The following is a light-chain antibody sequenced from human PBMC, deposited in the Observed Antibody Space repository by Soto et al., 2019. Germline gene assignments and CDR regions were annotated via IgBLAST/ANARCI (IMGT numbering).Light chain of an antibody. J-gene: IGKJ4*01. CDR3: QQRRS. CDR1: QSISSY. Sequence: EIVLTQSPATLSLSPGERATLSCRPSQSISSYLAWYQQKPGQAPRLLIYDAFRRATGIPARFSGSGSGTDFTLSISSLEPEDFAVYYCQQRRSFGGGTRVDIK. CDR2: DAF. V-gene: IGKV3-11*01.